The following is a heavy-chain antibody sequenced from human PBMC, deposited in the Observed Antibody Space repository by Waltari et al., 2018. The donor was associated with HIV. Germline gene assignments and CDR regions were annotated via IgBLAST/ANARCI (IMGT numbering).Heavy chain of an antibody. Sequence: QVHLVESGGAVVQSGKSLRLSCSASGVNFSNYAMTWVRQGPGKGLEWLSVIWADGSHESYADFAKGRFTISRDDSDNTLFLYLSGLRADDTAVYYCARDQHSATNYYGLDVWGQGTTVTVS. D-gene: IGHD3-10*01. CDR3: ARDQHSATNYYGLDV. V-gene: IGHV3-33*02. CDR1: GVNFSNYA. J-gene: IGHJ6*02. CDR2: IWADGSHE.